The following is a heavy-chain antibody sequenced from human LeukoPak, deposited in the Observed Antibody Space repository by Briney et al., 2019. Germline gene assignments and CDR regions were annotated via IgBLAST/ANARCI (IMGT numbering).Heavy chain of an antibody. V-gene: IGHV4-38-2*01. CDR2: INHSGST. D-gene: IGHD4-23*01. J-gene: IGHJ5*02. CDR1: GYSISSGYY. Sequence: SETLSLTCAVSGYSISSGYYWGWIRQPPGKGLEWIGEINHSGSTNYNPSLKSRVTISVDTSKNQFSLKLNSVTAADTAVYYCARGGGYNWFDPWGQGALVTVSS. CDR3: ARGGGYNWFDP.